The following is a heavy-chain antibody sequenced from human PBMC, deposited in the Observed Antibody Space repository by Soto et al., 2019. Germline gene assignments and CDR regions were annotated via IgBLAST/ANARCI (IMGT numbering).Heavy chain of an antibody. CDR3: ARTIAVAGPDAFDI. J-gene: IGHJ3*02. CDR2: ILYDGSNK. D-gene: IGHD6-19*01. V-gene: IGHV3-30-3*01. Sequence: GGSLRLSCAASGFTFSSYAMHWVRQAPGKGLEWVAVILYDGSNKYYADSVKGRFTISRDNSKNTLYLQMNSLRAEDTAVYYCARTIAVAGPDAFDIWGQGTMVTVSS. CDR1: GFTFSSYA.